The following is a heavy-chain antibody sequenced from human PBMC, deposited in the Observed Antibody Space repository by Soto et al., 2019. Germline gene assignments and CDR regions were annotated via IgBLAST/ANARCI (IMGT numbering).Heavy chain of an antibody. CDR1: GFTFTTYV. Sequence: GGSLRLSCAASGFTFTTYVMRWIRQAPGKGLEYVSGITGSGGVTYYTDSVKGRFTISRDNSKNTLYLQMNSLRAEDTAVYYCVKGGSYYSIDYWGQGTLVTVSS. CDR2: ITGSGGVT. J-gene: IGHJ4*02. CDR3: VKGGSYYSIDY. D-gene: IGHD3-22*01. V-gene: IGHV3-23*01.